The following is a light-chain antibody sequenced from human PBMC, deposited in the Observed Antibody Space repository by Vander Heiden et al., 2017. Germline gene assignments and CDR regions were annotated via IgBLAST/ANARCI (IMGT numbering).Light chain of an antibody. Sequence: SYVLTQPPSVSVAPGKTARITCGGYNLGSKSVHWYQQRPGQAPVLVVYDDDVRPSGIPERFSASNSGSTATLTISGVEAGDEADYYCQVWDSSDHSVFGTGTKVTVL. CDR1: NLGSKS. J-gene: IGLJ1*01. CDR2: DDD. V-gene: IGLV3-21*03. CDR3: QVWDSSDHSV.